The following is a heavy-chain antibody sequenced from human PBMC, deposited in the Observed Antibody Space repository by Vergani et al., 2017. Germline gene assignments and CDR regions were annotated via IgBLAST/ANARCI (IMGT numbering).Heavy chain of an antibody. CDR1: GFTFSSYS. Sequence: EVQLVESGGGLVKPGGSLRLSCAASGFTFSSYSMSWVRQAPGKGLEWVSAISGSGGSTYYADSVKGRFTISRDNSKNTLYLQMNSLRAEDTAVYYCAKVSDYDSSGYYPFDYWGQGTLVTVSS. J-gene: IGHJ4*02. CDR2: ISGSGGST. CDR3: AKVSDYDSSGYYPFDY. V-gene: IGHV3-23*04. D-gene: IGHD3-22*01.